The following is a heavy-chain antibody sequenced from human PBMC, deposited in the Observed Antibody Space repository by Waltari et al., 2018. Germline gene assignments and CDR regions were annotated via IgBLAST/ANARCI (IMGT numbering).Heavy chain of an antibody. Sequence: QVQLQESGPGLVKPSETLSLTCAVSGYSISSGYYWGWRRQPPGKGLEWIGSIYHSGSTYYNPSLKSRVTISVDTSKNQFSLKLSSVTAADTAVYYCARCYDSSGWPYYWGQGTLVTVSS. J-gene: IGHJ4*02. CDR2: IYHSGST. V-gene: IGHV4-38-2*01. CDR1: GYSISSGYY. D-gene: IGHD3-22*01. CDR3: ARCYDSSGWPYY.